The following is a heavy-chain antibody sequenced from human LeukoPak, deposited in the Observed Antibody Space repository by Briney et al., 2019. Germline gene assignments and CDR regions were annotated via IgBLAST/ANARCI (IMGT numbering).Heavy chain of an antibody. CDR1: GFTFSSYA. J-gene: IGHJ4*02. CDR3: ATQNFDWLLDRFDY. CDR2: ISGSGGST. V-gene: IGHV3-23*01. Sequence: GGSLRLSCAASGFTFSSYAMSWVRQAPGKGLEWVSAISGSGGSTYYADSVKGRFTISRDNSKNTLYLQMNSLRAKDTAVYYCATQNFDWLLDRFDYWGQGTLVTVSS. D-gene: IGHD3-9*01.